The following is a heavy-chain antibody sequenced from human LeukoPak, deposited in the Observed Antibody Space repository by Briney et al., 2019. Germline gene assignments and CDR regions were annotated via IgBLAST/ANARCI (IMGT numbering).Heavy chain of an antibody. J-gene: IGHJ3*02. Sequence: PGGSLRLSCAASGFTFSSYAMHWVRQAPGKGLEWVTFISYDGSNKNYADSVKGRFTISRDNAKNSLYLQMNGLRAEDTAVYYCARADTADAFDIWGQGTMVTVSS. CDR2: ISYDGSNK. D-gene: IGHD5-18*01. V-gene: IGHV3-30*04. CDR1: GFTFSSYA. CDR3: ARADTADAFDI.